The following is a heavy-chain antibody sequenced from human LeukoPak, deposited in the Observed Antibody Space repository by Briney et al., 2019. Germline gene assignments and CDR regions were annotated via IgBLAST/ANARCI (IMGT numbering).Heavy chain of an antibody. D-gene: IGHD5-18*01. Sequence: GGSLRLSCAASGFTFSSYSMNWVRQAPGKGLEWVSSISSSSSYIYYADSVKGRFTISRDNAKNSLYLQMNSLRAEDMAVYYCASATTAMELYYLSFDYWGQGTLVTVSS. CDR2: ISSSSSYI. CDR3: ASATTAMELYYLSFDY. J-gene: IGHJ4*02. CDR1: GFTFSSYS. V-gene: IGHV3-21*01.